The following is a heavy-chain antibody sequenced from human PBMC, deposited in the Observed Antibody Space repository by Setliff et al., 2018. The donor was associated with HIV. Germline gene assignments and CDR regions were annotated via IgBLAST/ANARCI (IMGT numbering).Heavy chain of an antibody. Sequence: ASVKVSCKDSGYTFSTYGISWVRQAPGQGLEWMGWISAYNGNTNYAQKLQGRVTMTTDTSTSTAYMELRSLRSDDTAVYYCARSPPTSTYYDFWSGYSYYFDYWGQGTLVTVSS. J-gene: IGHJ4*02. V-gene: IGHV1-18*01. CDR3: ARSPPTSTYYDFWSGYSYYFDY. CDR1: GYTFSTYG. D-gene: IGHD3-3*01. CDR2: ISAYNGNT.